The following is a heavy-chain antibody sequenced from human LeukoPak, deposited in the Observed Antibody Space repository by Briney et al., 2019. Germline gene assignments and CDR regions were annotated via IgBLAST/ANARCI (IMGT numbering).Heavy chain of an antibody. CDR1: GYSISSGYY. Sequence: PSETLSLTCTVSGYSISSGYYWGWSRQPPGEGLEWIGNIYPSGTTYYNPSLKTRVTISVDTSKNQFSLKLSSVTAADTAVYFCARAYSSSWYFNWFDPWGQGTLVTVSS. J-gene: IGHJ5*02. CDR2: IYPSGTT. CDR3: ARAYSSSWYFNWFDP. V-gene: IGHV4-38-2*02. D-gene: IGHD6-13*01.